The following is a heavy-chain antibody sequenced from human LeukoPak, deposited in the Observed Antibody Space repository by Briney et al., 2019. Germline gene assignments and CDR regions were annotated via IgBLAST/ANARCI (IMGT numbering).Heavy chain of an antibody. J-gene: IGHJ4*02. CDR2: IYYSGST. D-gene: IGHD3-22*01. CDR3: ARGGDSSGYYPFDY. V-gene: IGHV4-31*03. Sequence: SETLSLTCTVSGGSISSGSYYWNGIRQHPGKGLEWIGHIYYSGSTDYNPSLKSRVTISVDTSKNQFSLRLSSVTAADTAVYSCARGGDSSGYYPFDYWGQGTLVTVSS. CDR1: GGSISSGSYY.